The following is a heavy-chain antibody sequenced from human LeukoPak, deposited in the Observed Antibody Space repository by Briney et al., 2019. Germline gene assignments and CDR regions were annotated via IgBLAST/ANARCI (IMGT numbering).Heavy chain of an antibody. CDR3: ARGPVAGDVNFDY. V-gene: IGHV1-2*02. D-gene: IGHD6-19*01. CDR2: NNPNSGDT. J-gene: IGHJ4*02. CDR1: GYTFTGYY. Sequence: GASVKVSCKASGYTFTGYYIHWVRQAPGQGLEWMGWNNPNSGDTKYAQKFQGRVTMTRDTSISTAYMELSRLRSDDAATYYCARGPVAGDVNFDYWGQGTLVTVSS.